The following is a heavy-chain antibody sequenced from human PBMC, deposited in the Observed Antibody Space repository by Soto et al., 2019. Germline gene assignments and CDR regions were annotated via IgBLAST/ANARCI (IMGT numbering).Heavy chain of an antibody. D-gene: IGHD1-26*01. Sequence: QVQLVESGGGVVQPGRSLRLSCAASGFTFSSYAMHWVRQAPGKGLEWVAVISYDGSNKYYADSVKGRFTISRDNSKNTLYLQMNSLRAEDTAVYYCARDQIDDSGSYSGFDYWCQGTLVTVSS. V-gene: IGHV3-30-3*01. J-gene: IGHJ4*02. CDR2: ISYDGSNK. CDR3: ARDQIDDSGSYSGFDY. CDR1: GFTFSSYA.